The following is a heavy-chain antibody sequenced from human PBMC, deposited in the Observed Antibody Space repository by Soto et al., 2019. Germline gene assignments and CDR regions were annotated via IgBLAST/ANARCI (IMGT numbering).Heavy chain of an antibody. Sequence: ASVKVSCKASGYTFTSYYMHWVRQAPGQGLEWMGIINPSGGSTSYAQKFQGRVTMTRDTSTSTVYMELSSLRSEDTAVYYCARDLSPYSSSFSFPMDVWGQGTTVTVS. V-gene: IGHV1-46*01. J-gene: IGHJ6*02. CDR3: ARDLSPYSSSFSFPMDV. CDR2: INPSGGST. CDR1: GYTFTSYY. D-gene: IGHD6-13*01.